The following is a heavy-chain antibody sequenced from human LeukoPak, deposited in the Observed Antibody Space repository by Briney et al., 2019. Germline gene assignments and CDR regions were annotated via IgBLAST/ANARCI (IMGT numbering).Heavy chain of an antibody. Sequence: SETLSLTCAVYGGSFSGYYWSWIRQPPGKGLEWIGEINHSGSTNYNPSLKSRVTISVDTSKNQFSLKLSSVTAADTAVYYCASHRWWAPFDIWGEGTMVTVSS. CDR2: INHSGST. J-gene: IGHJ3*02. CDR1: GGSFSGYY. V-gene: IGHV4-34*01. D-gene: IGHD2-15*01. CDR3: ASHRWWAPFDI.